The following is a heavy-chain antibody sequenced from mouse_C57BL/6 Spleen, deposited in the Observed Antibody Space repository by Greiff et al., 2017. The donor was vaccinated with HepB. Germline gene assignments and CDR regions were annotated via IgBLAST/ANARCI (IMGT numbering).Heavy chain of an antibody. V-gene: IGHV2-2*01. D-gene: IGHD1-1*01. Sequence: VQLVESGPGLVQPSQSLSITCTVSGFSLTSYGVHWVRQSPGKGLEWLGVIWSGGSTDYNAAFISRLSISKDNSKSQVFFKMTSLQADDTAIYYCARNHGSSYGWYFDVWGTGTTVTVSS. J-gene: IGHJ1*03. CDR3: ARNHGSSYGWYFDV. CDR2: IWSGGST. CDR1: GFSLTSYG.